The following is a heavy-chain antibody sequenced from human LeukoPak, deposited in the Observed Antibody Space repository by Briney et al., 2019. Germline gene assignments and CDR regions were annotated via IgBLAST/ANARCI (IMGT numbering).Heavy chain of an antibody. CDR1: GYTLTSYD. V-gene: IGHV1-8*01. CDR3: ARVWIGHYYYGMDV. Sequence: GASVKVSCKASGYTLTSYDINWVRQATGQGLEWMGWMNPNSGNTGYAQKFQGRVTMTRNTSISTAYMELSSLRSEDTAVYYCARVWIGHYYYGMDVWGQGTTVTVSS. J-gene: IGHJ6*02. D-gene: IGHD5-12*01. CDR2: MNPNSGNT.